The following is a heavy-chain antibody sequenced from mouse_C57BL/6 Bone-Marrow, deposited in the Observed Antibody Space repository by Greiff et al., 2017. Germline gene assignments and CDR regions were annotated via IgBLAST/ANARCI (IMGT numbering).Heavy chain of an antibody. D-gene: IGHD2-3*01. V-gene: IGHV1-22*01. J-gene: IGHJ1*03. CDR2: INPNNGGT. CDR1: GYTFTDYN. Sequence: EVQLQQSGPELVKPGASVKMSCKASGYTFTDYNMHWVKQSHGKSLEWIGYINPNNGGTSYNQKFKGKATLTVNKSSRTAYMELRSLTSEDSAVYYCARDGYYVSYWYFDVWGTGTTVTVSS. CDR3: ARDGYYVSYWYFDV.